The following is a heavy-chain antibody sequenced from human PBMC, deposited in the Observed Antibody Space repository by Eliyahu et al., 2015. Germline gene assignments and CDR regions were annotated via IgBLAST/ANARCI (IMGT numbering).Heavy chain of an antibody. CDR2: ISGSGGST. D-gene: IGHD2-21*01. V-gene: IGHV3-23*04. CDR1: GFTFGXXA. CDR3: AKVPYGTIPLMGFFDY. J-gene: IGHJ4*02. Sequence: EVQLVESGGGLVQPGXSLXLXCAPSGFTFGXXAMXXVRQPAGTGLEWVSAISGSGGSTYYADSVKGRFTISRDNSKNTLYLQMNSLRAEDTAVYYCAKVPYGTIPLMGFFDYWGQGTLVTVSS.